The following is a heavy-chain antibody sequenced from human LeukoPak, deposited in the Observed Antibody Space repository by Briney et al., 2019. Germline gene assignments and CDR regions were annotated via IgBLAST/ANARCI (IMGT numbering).Heavy chain of an antibody. CDR2: ISYDGSNK. J-gene: IGHJ3*02. Sequence: GRSLRLSCAASGFTFSSYAMHWVRQAPGKGLEWVAVISYDGSNKYYADSVKGRFTISRDNSKNTLYLQMNSLRAEDTAVYYCARESALYDSSGYSPLDAFDIWGQGTMVTVSS. CDR3: ARESALYDSSGYSPLDAFDI. CDR1: GFTFSSYA. V-gene: IGHV3-30*01. D-gene: IGHD3-22*01.